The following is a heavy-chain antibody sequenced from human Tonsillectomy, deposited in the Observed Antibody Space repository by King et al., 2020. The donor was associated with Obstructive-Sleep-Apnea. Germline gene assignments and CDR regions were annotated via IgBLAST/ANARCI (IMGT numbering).Heavy chain of an antibody. J-gene: IGHJ4*02. CDR3: TGGGGSSSVY. V-gene: IGHV3-49*03. CDR1: GFIFGDYA. CDR2: IRSKAYGGTT. D-gene: IGHD6-6*01. Sequence: VQLVESGGGLVQPGRSLRLSCTASGFIFGDYAMSWFRQAPGKGLEWVGFIRSKAYGGTTQYGASVKGRFTISRDDSKSIAYLQMSSLKTDDTAVYYCTGGGGSSSVYWGQGTLVTVSS.